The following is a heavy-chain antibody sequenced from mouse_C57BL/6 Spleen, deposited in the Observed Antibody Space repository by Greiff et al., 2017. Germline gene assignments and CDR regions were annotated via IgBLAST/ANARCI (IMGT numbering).Heavy chain of an antibody. CDR2: ISSGSSTI. D-gene: IGHD4-1*01. V-gene: IGHV5-17*01. J-gene: IGHJ2*01. CDR3: ARGPTGTGY. CDR1: GFTFSDYG. Sequence: EVKLVESGGGLVKPGGSLKLSCAASGFTFSDYGMHWVRQAPEKGLEWVAYISSGSSTIYYADPMKGRFTISRDNAKNTLFLQMTSLRSEDTAMYYCARGPTGTGYWGQGTTLTVSS.